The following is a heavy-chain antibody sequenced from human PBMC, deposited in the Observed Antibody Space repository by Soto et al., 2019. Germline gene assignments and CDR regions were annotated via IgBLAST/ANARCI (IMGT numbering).Heavy chain of an antibody. CDR3: AICLTGYPYNWFDP. V-gene: IGHV1-18*01. D-gene: IGHD3-9*01. CDR1: GYTFTSYG. J-gene: IGHJ5*02. CDR2: ISAYNGNT. Sequence: ASVKVSCKASGYTFTSYGISWVRQAPGQGLEWMGWISAYNGNTNYAQKLQGRVTMTTDTSTSTAYMELRSLRSDDTAVYYCAICLTGYPYNWFDPWGQGTLVTVSS.